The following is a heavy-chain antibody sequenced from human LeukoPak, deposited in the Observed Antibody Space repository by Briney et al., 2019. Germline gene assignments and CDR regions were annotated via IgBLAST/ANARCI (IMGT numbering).Heavy chain of an antibody. CDR2: IYYSGST. J-gene: IGHJ6*04. D-gene: IGHD3-16*01. V-gene: IGHV4-31*03. Sequence: SETLSLTCTVSGGSISSGGYYWSWIRQHPGKGLEWIGYIYYSGSTYYNPSLKSRVTISVETSKNQFSLKLSSVTAADTAVYYCGRDFGAPRDYYSYGMDFGGKGTTVTVS. CDR1: GGSISSGGYY. CDR3: GRDFGAPRDYYSYGMDF.